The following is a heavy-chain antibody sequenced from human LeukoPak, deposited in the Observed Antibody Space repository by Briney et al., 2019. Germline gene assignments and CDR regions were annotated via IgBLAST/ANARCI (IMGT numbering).Heavy chain of an antibody. J-gene: IGHJ3*02. Sequence: GGSLRLSCAASGFTFSDYYMTWLRQAPGEGLEWVSYISSSGTAKYYADSVKGRFTISRDNAKNSLFLQMNSLRAEDTAVFYCARATSDAFDIWGQGTLVTVSS. V-gene: IGHV3-11*01. CDR1: GFTFSDYY. CDR3: ARATSDAFDI. CDR2: ISSSGTAK. D-gene: IGHD6-6*01.